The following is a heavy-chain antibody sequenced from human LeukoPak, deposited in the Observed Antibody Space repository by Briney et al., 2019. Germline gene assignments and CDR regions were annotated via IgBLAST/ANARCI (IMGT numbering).Heavy chain of an antibody. CDR2: INPSGGST. J-gene: IGHJ4*02. CDR3: ARDRTDIVVVPAFDY. V-gene: IGHV1-46*01. CDR1: GYTFTNYY. Sequence: GASVKVSCKASGYTFTNYYIHWVRQAPGQGLEWMGMINPSGGSTNYAQKLQGRVTMTTDTSTSTAYMELRSLRSDDTAVYYCARDRTDIVVVPAFDYWGQGTLVTVSS. D-gene: IGHD2-2*01.